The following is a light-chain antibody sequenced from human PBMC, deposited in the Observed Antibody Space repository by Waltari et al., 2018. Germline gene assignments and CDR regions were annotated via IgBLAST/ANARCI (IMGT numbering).Light chain of an antibody. CDR2: DAS. Sequence: EIVLTQSPGTLSLSPGEGATLSCRASQSVSRSLAWYQQKPGQAPRLLSYDASTRATGIPDRFSGSGSGTDFSLTISRLEPEDFAVYYCQKYVSLPATFGQGTTVEIK. CDR3: QKYVSLPAT. J-gene: IGKJ1*01. CDR1: QSVSRS. V-gene: IGKV3-20*01.